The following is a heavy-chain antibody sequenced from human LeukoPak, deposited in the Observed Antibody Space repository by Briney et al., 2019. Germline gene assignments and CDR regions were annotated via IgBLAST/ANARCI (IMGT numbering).Heavy chain of an antibody. CDR1: GGSLSSYY. J-gene: IGHJ6*04. Sequence: SETLSLTCTVSGGSLSSYYWSWVRQPPGKGLEWIGDIYYSGRTNYNPSLKSRVTISVDTSKNQFYLTVSSVTAADTAVYYCARDNGPYYYAMDVWGKGTTVTVSS. V-gene: IGHV4-59*01. CDR3: ARDNGPYYYAMDV. CDR2: IYYSGRT.